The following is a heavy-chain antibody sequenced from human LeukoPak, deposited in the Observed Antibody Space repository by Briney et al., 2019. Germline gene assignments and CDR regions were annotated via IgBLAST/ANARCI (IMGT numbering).Heavy chain of an antibody. J-gene: IGHJ4*02. CDR2: IYSGDST. CDR1: GFTFNSYA. CDR3: ARLVGITYFDY. Sequence: GRSLRLSCAASGFTFNSYAMHWVRQAPGKGLEWVSVIYSGDSTYHADSAKGRFTISRDNSKNTLFLQMNTLSAEDTAVYYCARLVGITYFDYWGQGTLVTVSS. D-gene: IGHD2-15*01. V-gene: IGHV3-53*01.